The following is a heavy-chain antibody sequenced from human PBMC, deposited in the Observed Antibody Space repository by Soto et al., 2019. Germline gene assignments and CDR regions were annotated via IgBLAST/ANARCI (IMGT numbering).Heavy chain of an antibody. CDR3: ASRHYYDSSGYYWFDP. Sequence: SVKVSCKASGGTFSSYAISWVRQAPGQGLEWMGGIIPIFGTANYAQKFQGRVTITADESTSTAYMELSSLRSEDTAVYYCASRHYYDSSGYYWFDPWGQETLVTVSS. CDR1: GGTFSSYA. D-gene: IGHD3-22*01. V-gene: IGHV1-69*13. CDR2: IIPIFGTA. J-gene: IGHJ5*02.